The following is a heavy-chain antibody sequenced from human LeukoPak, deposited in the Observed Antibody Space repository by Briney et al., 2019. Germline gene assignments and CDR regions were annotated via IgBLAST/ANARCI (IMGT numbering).Heavy chain of an antibody. J-gene: IGHJ4*02. Sequence: GSLRASCAAPGFIFDNYAIHWVRQAPGKGLEWVSLISGDGGSTFYADSVRGRFTISRDNTRKSLSLQMSSLRSEDTALYYCARESETSGWYDYWGQGTLVSASS. CDR3: ARESETSGWYDY. CDR1: GFIFDNYA. CDR2: ISGDGGST. V-gene: IGHV3-43*02. D-gene: IGHD6-19*01.